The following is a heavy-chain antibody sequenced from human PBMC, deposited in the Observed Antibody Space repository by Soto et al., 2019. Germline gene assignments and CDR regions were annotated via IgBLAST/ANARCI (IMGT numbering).Heavy chain of an antibody. D-gene: IGHD3-22*01. CDR3: AADPYYYDSSGYDAFDI. Sequence: GAPVKGSCKASGFTFSSSSVQWVRQARGQRLEWIGWIVVGSGNTNYAQKFQERVTITRDMSTSTAYMELSSLRSEDTAVYYCAADPYYYDSSGYDAFDIWG. CDR2: IVVGSGNT. V-gene: IGHV1-58*01. J-gene: IGHJ3*02. CDR1: GFTFSSSS.